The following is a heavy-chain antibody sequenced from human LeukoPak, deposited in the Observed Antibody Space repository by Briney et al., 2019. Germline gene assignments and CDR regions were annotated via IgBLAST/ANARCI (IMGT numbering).Heavy chain of an antibody. CDR3: AKDPVLRYFDWQHIGLGLDY. J-gene: IGHJ4*02. Sequence: GGSLRLSCAASGFTFTNYAMSWVRQAPGKGLEWVSDMSGSGGSTYYADSVKGRFTISRDNSKKTLYLQMNSLRAEDTAVYYCAKDPVLRYFDWQHIGLGLDYWSQGTLVTVSS. V-gene: IGHV3-23*01. CDR1: GFTFTNYA. D-gene: IGHD3-9*01. CDR2: MSGSGGST.